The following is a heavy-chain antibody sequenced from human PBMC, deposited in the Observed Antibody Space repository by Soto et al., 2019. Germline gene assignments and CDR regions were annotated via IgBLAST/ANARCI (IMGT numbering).Heavy chain of an antibody. V-gene: IGHV3-30-3*01. Sequence: QVQLVESGGGVVQPGRSLRLSCPASGFTFSTYSMHWVRQAPGKGLEWVAVISYDGSNKYYADSVKGRFTISRDNSKNPLYLQMNSLRSEDTAVYYCARGGYYYGSGSYYNAFDIWGQGTMVTVSS. CDR3: ARGGYYYGSGSYYNAFDI. CDR1: GFTFSTYS. CDR2: ISYDGSNK. J-gene: IGHJ3*02. D-gene: IGHD3-10*01.